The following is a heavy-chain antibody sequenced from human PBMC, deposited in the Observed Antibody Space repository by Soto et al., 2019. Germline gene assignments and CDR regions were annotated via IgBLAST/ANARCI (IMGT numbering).Heavy chain of an antibody. J-gene: IGHJ4*02. CDR3: ARDLGRFPDY. D-gene: IGHD3-3*01. CDR2: ISAHNGNT. V-gene: IGHV1-18*01. Sequence: QVQLVQSGAEVKKPGASVKVSCKASGYTFTSYGISWVRQAPGQGLEWMGWISAHNGNTKYEQKLQGRVTMTTDTPTSTAYMELRSVRSDGTAVYFFARDLGRFPDYWGQGTLVTVSS. CDR1: GYTFTSYG.